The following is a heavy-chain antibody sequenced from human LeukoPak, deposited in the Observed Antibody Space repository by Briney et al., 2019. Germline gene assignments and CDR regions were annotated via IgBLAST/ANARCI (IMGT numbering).Heavy chain of an antibody. CDR1: GYTFTSYG. D-gene: IGHD3-22*01. CDR3: YYYYDSSGYYPFDY. Sequence: ASVKVSCKASGYTFTSYGISWVRQAPGQGLEWMGWISAYNGNTNYAQKLQGRVTMTTDTSTSTAYMELRSLRSDDTAVYYCYYYYDSSGYYPFDYWGQGTLVTVSS. J-gene: IGHJ4*02. V-gene: IGHV1-18*01. CDR2: ISAYNGNT.